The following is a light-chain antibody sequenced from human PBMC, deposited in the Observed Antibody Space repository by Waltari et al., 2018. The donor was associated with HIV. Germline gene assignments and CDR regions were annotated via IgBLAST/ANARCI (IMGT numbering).Light chain of an antibody. Sequence: QSALTQPASVTGSPGQSITISCTGTSNDVGGYNHVAWYQQHPGKAPKLLIYDVTNRPSGISSRFSGCKSANTASLTISGLQADDEADYYCSSYTSSSTLVFGGGTKLTV. CDR1: SNDVGGYNH. J-gene: IGLJ2*01. CDR3: SSYTSSSTLV. CDR2: DVT. V-gene: IGLV2-14*03.